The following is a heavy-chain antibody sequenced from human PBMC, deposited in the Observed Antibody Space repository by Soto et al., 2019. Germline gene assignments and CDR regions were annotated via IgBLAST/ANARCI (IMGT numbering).Heavy chain of an antibody. V-gene: IGHV3-7*03. Sequence: EVQLVESGGGLVQPGGSLRLSCAASGFTFSSYWMSWVRQAPGKGLEWVANIKQDGSEKYYVDSVKGRFTISRDNAKNSLYLQMNSLRAEDTAVYYCARAYVIVESWYLYYFDYWGQATLVTVSS. CDR3: ARAYVIVESWYLYYFDY. D-gene: IGHD6-13*01. CDR2: IKQDGSEK. J-gene: IGHJ4*02. CDR1: GFTFSSYW.